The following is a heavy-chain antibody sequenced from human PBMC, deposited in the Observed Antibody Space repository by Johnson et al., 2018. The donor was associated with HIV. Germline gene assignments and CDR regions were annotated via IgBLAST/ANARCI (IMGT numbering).Heavy chain of an antibody. CDR3: ARHGLPFVSYAFDI. D-gene: IGHD3-10*01. V-gene: IGHV3-48*01. J-gene: IGHJ3*02. Sequence: VQLVESGGGLVQPGRSLRLSCAASGFTFSSYSMNWVRQAPGKGLEWVSYISSSSSTIYYADSVKGRFTISRDNAKNSLYLQMNSLRVEDTAVYYCARHGLPFVSYAFDIWGQGTMVTVSS. CDR1: GFTFSSYS. CDR2: ISSSSSTI.